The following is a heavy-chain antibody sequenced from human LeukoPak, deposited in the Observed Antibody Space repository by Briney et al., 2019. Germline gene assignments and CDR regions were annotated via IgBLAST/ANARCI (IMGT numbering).Heavy chain of an antibody. V-gene: IGHV4-59*01. CDR3: ARDSGLVPHAFDI. CDR2: IYYSGST. Sequence: SETLSLTCTVSGGSISSYYWSWIRQPPGKGLEWMGNIYYSGSTNYNPSLESRVTISVDTSKNQFSLKLSSVTAADTAVYYCARDSGLVPHAFDIWGQGTMVTVSS. J-gene: IGHJ3*02. CDR1: GGSISSYY. D-gene: IGHD6-6*01.